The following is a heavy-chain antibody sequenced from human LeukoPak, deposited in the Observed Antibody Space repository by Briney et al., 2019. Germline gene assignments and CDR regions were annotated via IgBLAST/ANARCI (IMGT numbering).Heavy chain of an antibody. D-gene: IGHD6-13*01. CDR2: IRYDGSNK. CDR3: AKDRIAAARHLDY. J-gene: IGHJ4*02. V-gene: IGHV3-30*02. Sequence: GGSLRLSCAASGFTFSSYGMHWVRQAPGKGLEWVAFIRYDGSNKYYADSVKGRFTISRDNSKNTLYLQMNSLRAEDTAVYYCAKDRIAAARHLDYWGQGTLVTVSS. CDR1: GFTFSSYG.